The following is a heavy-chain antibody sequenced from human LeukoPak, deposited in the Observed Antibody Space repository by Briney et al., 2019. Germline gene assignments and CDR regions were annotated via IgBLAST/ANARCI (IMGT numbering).Heavy chain of an antibody. CDR1: GYTFTGYY. D-gene: IGHD6-13*01. V-gene: IGHV1-2*02. J-gene: IGHJ3*02. Sequence: ASVKVSCKASGYTFTGYYMHWVRQAPGQGLEWMGWINPNSGGTNYAQKFQGRVTMTRDTSISTAYMELSRLRSDDTAVYYCARDWDSSSWFLGAFDIWGQGTMVTVSS. CDR3: ARDWDSSSWFLGAFDI. CDR2: INPNSGGT.